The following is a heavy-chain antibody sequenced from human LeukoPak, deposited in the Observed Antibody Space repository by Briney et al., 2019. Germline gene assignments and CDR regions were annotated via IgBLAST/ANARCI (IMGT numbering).Heavy chain of an antibody. V-gene: IGHV1-8*01. J-gene: IGHJ3*02. CDR3: ARGSGSRGLGAGEVAFDI. CDR1: GYSFSTCD. D-gene: IGHD1-26*01. Sequence: ASVTVSCKASGYSFSTCDINWVRQAAGQGLEWMGWMNPNSGNTGYAQKFQGRVTMTRDTSISTAYMELSSLGSEDTAVYYCARGSGSRGLGAGEVAFDIWGQGTMVTVSS. CDR2: MNPNSGNT.